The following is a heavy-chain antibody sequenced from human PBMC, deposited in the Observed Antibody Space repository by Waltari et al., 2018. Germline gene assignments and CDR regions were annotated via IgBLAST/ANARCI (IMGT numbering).Heavy chain of an antibody. D-gene: IGHD4-4*01. Sequence: QVQLVQSGAEVKKPGSSVKVSCKASGGTFSSYAIRWVRQAPGQGLEWMGGIIPSLVIANDAKKFQGRVTITADESTSTAYMELSSLRSEDTAVYYCARERSPPSKDTTGFDYWGQGTLVTVSS. CDR1: GGTFSSYA. V-gene: IGHV1-69*04. J-gene: IGHJ4*02. CDR2: IIPSLVIA. CDR3: ARERSPPSKDTTGFDY.